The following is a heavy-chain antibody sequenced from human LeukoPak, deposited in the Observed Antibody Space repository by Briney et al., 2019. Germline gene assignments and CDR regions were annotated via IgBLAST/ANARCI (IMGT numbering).Heavy chain of an antibody. CDR3: ARDSDSSSSYSYYYYMDV. CDR2: ISSSSSYI. D-gene: IGHD6-6*01. J-gene: IGHJ6*03. Sequence: GGSLRLSCAASGFTFSSYSMNWVRQAPGKGLEWVSFISSSSSYIYYVDSVKGRFTISRDNARNSLYLQMNSLRAEDTAVYYCARDSDSSSSYSYYYYMDVWGKGTTVTVSS. V-gene: IGHV3-21*01. CDR1: GFTFSSYS.